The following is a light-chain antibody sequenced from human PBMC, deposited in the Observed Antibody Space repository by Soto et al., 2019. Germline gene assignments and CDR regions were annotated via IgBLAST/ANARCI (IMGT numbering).Light chain of an antibody. CDR1: SSDVGGYNY. V-gene: IGLV2-14*01. J-gene: IGLJ2*01. Sequence: QSALTQPASVSGSPGQSITISCTGTSSDVGGYNYVSWYQQHPGKAPKLMIYEVSNRPSGVSNRSSGSKSGNTASLTISGLQAEDEADYYCSSYTSSSKLVFGGGTKLTVL. CDR3: SSYTSSSKLV. CDR2: EVS.